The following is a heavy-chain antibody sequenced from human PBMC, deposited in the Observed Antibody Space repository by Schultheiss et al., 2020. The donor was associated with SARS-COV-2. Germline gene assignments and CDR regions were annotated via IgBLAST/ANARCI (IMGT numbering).Heavy chain of an antibody. CDR3: ARSHYYDSSKGQFYYYYGLDV. V-gene: IGHV3-74*01. J-gene: IGHJ6*02. Sequence: GGSLRLSCAASGFTFSSYWMHWVRQAPGKGLVWVSRINSDGSSTRHADSVKGRFTISRDNAKNTVYLQMDSLRAEDTAVYYCARSHYYDSSKGQFYYYYGLDVWGQGTTVTVSS. D-gene: IGHD3-22*01. CDR2: INSDGSST. CDR1: GFTFSSYW.